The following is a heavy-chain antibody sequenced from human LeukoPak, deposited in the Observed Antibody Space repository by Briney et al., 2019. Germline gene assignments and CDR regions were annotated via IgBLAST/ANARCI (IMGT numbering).Heavy chain of an antibody. D-gene: IGHD2/OR15-2a*01. Sequence: SETLSLTCTVSGGSINTYYWSWIRQPPGRGLEWIGYIYYSGGTNYNPSLKSRATISINTSKNQFSLKVTSVTAADTAVYYCARESEELYGTSWFDFWGQGTLVIVSS. V-gene: IGHV4-59*01. J-gene: IGHJ4*02. CDR1: GGSINTYY. CDR3: ARESEELYGTSWFDF. CDR2: IYYSGGT.